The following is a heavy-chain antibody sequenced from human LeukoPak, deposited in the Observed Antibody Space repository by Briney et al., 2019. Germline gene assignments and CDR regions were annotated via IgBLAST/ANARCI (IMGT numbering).Heavy chain of an antibody. Sequence: GGSLRLSCAASGFTVSSYAMSWVRQAPGKGLEWVSAISGSGGSTYYADSVKGRFTIARENSKKTLYLQMNRLRAEDTAVYYCAKDPGYSYGYASDYWGQGTLVTVSS. CDR2: ISGSGGST. J-gene: IGHJ4*02. D-gene: IGHD5-18*01. CDR1: GFTVSSYA. CDR3: AKDPGYSYGYASDY. V-gene: IGHV3-23*01.